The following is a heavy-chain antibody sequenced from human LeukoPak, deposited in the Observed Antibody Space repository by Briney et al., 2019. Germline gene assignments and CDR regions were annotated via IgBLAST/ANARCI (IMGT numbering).Heavy chain of an antibody. Sequence: GASVKVSCKASGYTFTSYAIHWVRQAPGQGLEWMGWINPNSGGTNYARKFQGRVTMTRDTSISTAYMELSRLRSDDTAVYYCARNYGSGRHRYFQHWGQGTLVTVSS. D-gene: IGHD6-19*01. V-gene: IGHV1-2*02. CDR2: INPNSGGT. CDR3: ARNYGSGRHRYFQH. J-gene: IGHJ1*01. CDR1: GYTFTSYA.